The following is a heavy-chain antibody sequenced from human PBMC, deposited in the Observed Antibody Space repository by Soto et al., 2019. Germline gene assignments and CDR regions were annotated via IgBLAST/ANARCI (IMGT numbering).Heavy chain of an antibody. J-gene: IGHJ4*02. CDR3: ARVSHPGYSGYDYYFDY. V-gene: IGHV4-59*01. Sequence: TSETLSLTCTVSGGSISSYYWSWIRQPPGKGLEWIGYIYYSGSTNYNPSLKSRVTISVDTSKNQFSLKLSSVTAADTAVYYCARVSHPGYSGYDYYFDYWGQGTLVTVSS. CDR2: IYYSGST. CDR1: GGSISSYY. D-gene: IGHD5-12*01.